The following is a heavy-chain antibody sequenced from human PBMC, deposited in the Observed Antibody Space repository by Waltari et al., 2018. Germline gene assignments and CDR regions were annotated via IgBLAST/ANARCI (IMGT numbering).Heavy chain of an antibody. D-gene: IGHD3-10*01. V-gene: IGHV4-31*03. CDR3: ARGGYGSGSYYYYYYMDV. CDR2: IYYSGST. Sequence: QVQLQESGPGLVQPSQTLSLTCTVSGGSISSGGYYWIWTRQHPGKGLEWIGYIYYSGSTYYNPSLKSRVTISVDTSKNQFSLKLSSVTAADTAVYYCARGGYGSGSYYYYYYMDVWGKGTTVTVSS. J-gene: IGHJ6*03. CDR1: GGSISSGGYY.